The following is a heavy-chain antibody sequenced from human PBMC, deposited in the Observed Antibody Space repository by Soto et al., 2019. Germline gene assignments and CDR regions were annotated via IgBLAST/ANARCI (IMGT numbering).Heavy chain of an antibody. J-gene: IGHJ6*02. CDR1: GATFSAYA. CDR3: ARHLGGNHYYYGMDV. D-gene: IGHD3-16*01. V-gene: IGHV1-69*12. Sequence: QVQLVQSGAEVKKPGSWWKVSCRPLGATFSAYAISWVRQAPDQGLGGMGGIIPTFGTADYAQKFQGRVTITADDFTSTAYMELSSLRSEDTAVYYCARHLGGNHYYYGMDVWGQGTTVTVSS. CDR2: IIPTFGTA.